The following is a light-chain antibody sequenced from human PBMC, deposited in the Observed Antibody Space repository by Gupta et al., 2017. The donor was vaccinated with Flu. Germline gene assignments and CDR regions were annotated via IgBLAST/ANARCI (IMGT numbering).Light chain of an antibody. CDR3: QQYHNWPPRT. CDR1: QIVNSN. J-gene: IGKJ1*01. Sequence: ETVMTQSPATLSVSPGERVTPPCRASQIVNSNVAWHQQNPGQAPRLLTYGASTRATDIPARFSGSWSGTEFTLTISSLQSEDFAIYHCQQYHNWPPRTFGQGTRVEVK. V-gene: IGKV3-15*01. CDR2: GAS.